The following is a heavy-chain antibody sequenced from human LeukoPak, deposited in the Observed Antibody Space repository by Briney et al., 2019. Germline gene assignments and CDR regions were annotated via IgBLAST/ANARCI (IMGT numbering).Heavy chain of an antibody. CDR1: GGSISSYY. D-gene: IGHD1-26*01. J-gene: IGHJ6*02. V-gene: IGHV4-59*08. CDR3: ARSLSGSYPYYYYGMDV. Sequence: SETLSLTCTVSGGSISSYYWSWIRQPPGKGLEWIGSTYYSGSTYYNPSLKSRVTISVDTSKNQFSLKLSSVTAADTAVYYCARSLSGSYPYYYYGMDVWGQGTTVTVSS. CDR2: TYYSGST.